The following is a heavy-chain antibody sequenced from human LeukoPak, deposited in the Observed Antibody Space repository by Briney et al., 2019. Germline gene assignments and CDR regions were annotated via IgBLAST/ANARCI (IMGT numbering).Heavy chain of an antibody. CDR2: IYYSGSA. V-gene: IGHV4-30-4*08. Sequence: SETLSLTCAVDSTSFSGYYWSWIRQPPGKGLEWIGYIYYSGSAYYNPSLKSRVTISVDTSKNQFSLKLSSVTAADTAVYYCARDHGLGGGFDYWGQGTLVTVSS. D-gene: IGHD2-2*03. CDR1: STSFSGYY. J-gene: IGHJ4*02. CDR3: ARDHGLGGGFDY.